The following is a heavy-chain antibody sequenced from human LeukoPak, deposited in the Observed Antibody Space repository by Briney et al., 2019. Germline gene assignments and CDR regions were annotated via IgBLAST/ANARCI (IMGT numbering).Heavy chain of an antibody. CDR3: ARIPYGSGSYYIDY. Sequence: SETLSLTCTVSGGSISSCGYYWSWIRQHPGKGLEWIGYIYYSGSTYYNPSLKSRVTISVDTSKNQFSLKLSSVTAADTAVYYCARIPYGSGSYYIDYWGQGTLVTVSS. D-gene: IGHD3-10*01. J-gene: IGHJ4*02. CDR2: IYYSGST. V-gene: IGHV4-31*03. CDR1: GGSISSCGYY.